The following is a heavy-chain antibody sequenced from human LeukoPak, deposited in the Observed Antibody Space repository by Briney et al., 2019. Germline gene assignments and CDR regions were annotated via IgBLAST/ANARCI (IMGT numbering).Heavy chain of an antibody. Sequence: GGSLRLSCAASGFTFSSYEMNWVRRAPGKGLEWVSYISSSGSTIYYADSVKGRFTISRDNAKNSLYPQMNSLRAEDTAVYYCARWRVVPAATYFDYWGQGTLVTVSS. CDR1: GFTFSSYE. CDR3: ARWRVVPAATYFDY. CDR2: ISSSGSTI. D-gene: IGHD2-2*01. V-gene: IGHV3-48*03. J-gene: IGHJ4*02.